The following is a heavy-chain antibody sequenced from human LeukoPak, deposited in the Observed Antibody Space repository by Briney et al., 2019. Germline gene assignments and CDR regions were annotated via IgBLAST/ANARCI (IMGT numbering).Heavy chain of an antibody. CDR1: GGSISSGGYS. D-gene: IGHD6-19*01. Sequence: SETLSLTCAVSGGSISSGGYSWSWIRQPPGKGLEWIGYIYHSGSTYYNPSLKSRVTISVDTSKNQFSLKLSSVTAADTAVYYCARVRSSLRWYFDLWGRGTLVTVSS. J-gene: IGHJ2*01. CDR2: IYHSGST. CDR3: ARVRSSLRWYFDL. V-gene: IGHV4-30-2*01.